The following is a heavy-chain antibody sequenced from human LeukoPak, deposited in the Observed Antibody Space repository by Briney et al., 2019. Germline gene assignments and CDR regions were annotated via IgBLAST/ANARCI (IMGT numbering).Heavy chain of an antibody. Sequence: ASVKVSCKASGYTFTNYGISWVRQAPGQGLEWMGWTSIYNDNTKYTQELQGRVTMTTDTSTSTAYMELRSLRSDVTAVYYCARDWAYRGIDAFDIWGQGTMVTVSS. CDR2: TSIYNDNT. D-gene: IGHD3-10*01. J-gene: IGHJ3*02. CDR1: GYTFTNYG. V-gene: IGHV1-18*01. CDR3: ARDWAYRGIDAFDI.